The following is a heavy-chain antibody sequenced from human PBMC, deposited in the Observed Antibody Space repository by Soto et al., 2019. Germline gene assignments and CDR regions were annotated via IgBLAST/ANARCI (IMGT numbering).Heavy chain of an antibody. CDR1: GFTFSSYD. D-gene: IGHD4-17*01. Sequence: EVQLVESGGGLVQPGGSLRLSCAASGFTFSSYDMHWVRQATGKGLEWVSAIGTAGDTYYPGSVKGRFTISRENAKNSLYLQMNSLRAGHTAVYYCARGSYGDYGSFDPWGQGTLVTVSS. CDR2: IGTAGDT. J-gene: IGHJ5*02. V-gene: IGHV3-13*01. CDR3: ARGSYGDYGSFDP.